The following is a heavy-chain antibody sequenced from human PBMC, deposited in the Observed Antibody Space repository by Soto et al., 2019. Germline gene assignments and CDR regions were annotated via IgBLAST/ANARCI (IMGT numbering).Heavy chain of an antibody. CDR2: ISYDGNNK. D-gene: IGHD3-22*01. CDR1: GFTFISYG. V-gene: IGHV3-30*18. J-gene: IGHJ3*02. Sequence: GGSLRLSCAASGFTFISYGMHWVRQAPGKGLEWVAIISYDGNNKYYADSVKGRFTISRDNSKNTLYLQMNSLKTEDTAVYYCAKASSGYYWDAFDIWGQGTMVTVSS. CDR3: AKASSGYYWDAFDI.